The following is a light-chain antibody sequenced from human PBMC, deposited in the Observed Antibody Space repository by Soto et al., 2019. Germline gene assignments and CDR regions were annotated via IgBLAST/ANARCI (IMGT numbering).Light chain of an antibody. CDR3: QSHDSSRAV. Sequence: NFMLTQPHSVSESPGKTVTISCTGSSGSIASNYVQWYQQRPGSAPTTVIYEDNQRPSGVPDRFSGSIDSSSNSASLTISGLKTEDEADYYCQSHDSSRAVFGGGTQLTVL. V-gene: IGLV6-57*02. J-gene: IGLJ7*01. CDR2: EDN. CDR1: SGSIASNY.